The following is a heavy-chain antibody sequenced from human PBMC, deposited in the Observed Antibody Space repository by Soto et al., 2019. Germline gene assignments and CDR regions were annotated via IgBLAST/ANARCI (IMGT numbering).Heavy chain of an antibody. D-gene: IGHD7-27*01. J-gene: IGHJ4*02. CDR1: GGTFSSYA. CDR2: IIPIFGTA. CDR3: ARGATPPNWGTFDY. V-gene: IGHV1-69*06. Sequence: SVKVSCKASGGTFSSYAISWVRQAPGQGLEWMGGIIPIFGTANYAQKFQGRVTITADKSTSTAYMELSSLRSEDTAVYYCARGATPPNWGTFDYWGQGTLVTVSS.